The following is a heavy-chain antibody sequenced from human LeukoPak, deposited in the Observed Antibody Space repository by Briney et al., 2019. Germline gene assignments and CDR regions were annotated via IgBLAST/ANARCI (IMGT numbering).Heavy chain of an antibody. CDR2: INPNSGGT. Sequence: GASVKVSCKASGYTFTGYYMHWVRQVPGQGLEWIGRINPNSGGTNYAQKFQGRVTMTRDTSISTAYMELSRLRSDDTAVYYCARVAAVDGKDYWGQGTLVTVSS. CDR3: ARVAAVDGKDY. D-gene: IGHD6-19*01. V-gene: IGHV1-2*06. CDR1: GYTFTGYY. J-gene: IGHJ4*02.